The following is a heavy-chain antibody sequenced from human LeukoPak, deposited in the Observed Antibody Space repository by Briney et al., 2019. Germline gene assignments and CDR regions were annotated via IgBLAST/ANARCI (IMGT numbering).Heavy chain of an antibody. V-gene: IGHV3-7*01. J-gene: IGHJ4*02. CDR2: IKKDGSEK. CDR3: ARDLSGVTGYTYGRGIDY. CDR1: GFTFSSYW. D-gene: IGHD5-18*01. Sequence: RGGSLRLSCAASGFTFSSYWMSWVRQAPGKGLEWVANIKKDGSEKYYVDSVKGRFTISRDNAKTSLYLQMNSLRAEDTAVYYCARDLSGVTGYTYGRGIDYWGQGTLVTVSS.